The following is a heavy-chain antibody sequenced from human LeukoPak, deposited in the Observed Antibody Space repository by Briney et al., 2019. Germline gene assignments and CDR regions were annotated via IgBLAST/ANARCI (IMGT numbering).Heavy chain of an antibody. Sequence: GGSLRLSCAASGFTLSSYWMSWVRQAPGKGLEWVASIKQDGSEKYYVDSVRGRFTISRDNAKNSLYLQMNSLRAEDTAVYYCAREGSGRSLDYWGQGTLVTVSS. CDR2: IKQDGSEK. CDR3: AREGSGRSLDY. V-gene: IGHV3-7*04. CDR1: GFTLSSYW. J-gene: IGHJ4*02.